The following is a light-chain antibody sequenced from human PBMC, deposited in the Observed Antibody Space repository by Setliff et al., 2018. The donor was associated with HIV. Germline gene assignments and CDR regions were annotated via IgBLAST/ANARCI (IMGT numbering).Light chain of an antibody. J-gene: IGLJ1*01. CDR1: SSDVGGYNY. CDR3: SSYTSSSVLYV. CDR2: DVS. Sequence: QSALPQPASVSGSPGQSITISCTGTSSDVGGYNYVSWYQQHPGKAPKLMIYDVSNRPSGVSNRFSGSKSGNTASLTISGLQAEDEADYYCSSYTSSSVLYVFGTGTKVTVL. V-gene: IGLV2-14*03.